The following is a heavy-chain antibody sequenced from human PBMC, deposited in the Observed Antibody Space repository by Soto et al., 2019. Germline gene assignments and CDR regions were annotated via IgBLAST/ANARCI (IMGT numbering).Heavy chain of an antibody. CDR2: TYYRYKWYN. CDR3: ASREQLAPAHDYSYGMDV. D-gene: IGHD6-6*01. J-gene: IGHJ6*02. CDR1: GDSVSSNSAA. Sequence: SQTLSLTCAISGDSVSSNSAAWNLIRQSPSRGLEWLGRTYYRYKWYNDYAVSVKSRITINPDTSKNQFSLQLSSVTPEDTAVYYCASREQLAPAHDYSYGMDVWGQGTTVTVSS. V-gene: IGHV6-1*01.